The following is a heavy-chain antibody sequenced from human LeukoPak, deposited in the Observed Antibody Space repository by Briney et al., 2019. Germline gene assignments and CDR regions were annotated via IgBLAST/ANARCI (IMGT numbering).Heavy chain of an antibody. J-gene: IGHJ4*02. CDR3: ARDRAIAAAGKLD. CDR2: INSDGTKT. D-gene: IGHD6-13*01. V-gene: IGHV3-74*01. CDR1: GFTFRSYE. Sequence: GGSLRLSCAASGFTFRSYEMHWVRLTPGKGLTWVPRINSDGTKTDYADSVKGRFTISRDNANNSLYLQMNSLRAEDTATYYCARDRAIAAAGKLDWGQGTLVTVST.